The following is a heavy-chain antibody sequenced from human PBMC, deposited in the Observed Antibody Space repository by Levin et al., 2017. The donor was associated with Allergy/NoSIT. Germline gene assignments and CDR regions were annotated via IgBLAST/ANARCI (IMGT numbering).Heavy chain of an antibody. J-gene: IGHJ6*03. CDR1: GGSITISKYY. D-gene: IGHD4-17*01. V-gene: IGHV4-61*02. Sequence: PSETLSLTCTVSGGSITISKYYWTWIRQPAGTGLEWIGRIFPSGSTNYNPSLKSRVTMSVDMSKNQFSLNLSSLTAADTAVYYCARDNSADGDYETYYYYYADVWGKGTRVTVSS. CDR2: IFPSGST. CDR3: ARDNSADGDYETYYYYYADV.